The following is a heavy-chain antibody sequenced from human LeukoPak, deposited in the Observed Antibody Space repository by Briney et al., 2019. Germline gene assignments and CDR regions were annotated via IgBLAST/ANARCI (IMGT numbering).Heavy chain of an antibody. Sequence: GASVKVSCKASGYTFTSYGISWVRQAPGQGLEWMGWISAYNGNTNYAQKLQGRVTMTTDTSTSTAYMELRSLRSDDTAVYYCAREISPLGDGYNSEYWGQGTLVTVSS. CDR2: ISAYNGNT. CDR1: GYTFTSYG. V-gene: IGHV1-18*01. J-gene: IGHJ4*02. D-gene: IGHD5-24*01. CDR3: AREISPLGDGYNSEY.